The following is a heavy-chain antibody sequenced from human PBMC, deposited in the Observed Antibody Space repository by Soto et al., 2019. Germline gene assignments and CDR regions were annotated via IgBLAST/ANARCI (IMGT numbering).Heavy chain of an antibody. Sequence: PGGSLRLSCAASGFNFGNAWRNWVRQAPGKGLEWVGRIKSKTDGGTTDYAAPVKGRFTISRDDSKNTLYLQMNSLKTEDTAVYYCTTSPDYGDYVRHYYYYGMDVWGQGTTVTVSS. V-gene: IGHV3-15*07. J-gene: IGHJ6*02. CDR2: IKSKTDGGTT. CDR1: GFNFGNAW. D-gene: IGHD4-17*01. CDR3: TTSPDYGDYVRHYYYYGMDV.